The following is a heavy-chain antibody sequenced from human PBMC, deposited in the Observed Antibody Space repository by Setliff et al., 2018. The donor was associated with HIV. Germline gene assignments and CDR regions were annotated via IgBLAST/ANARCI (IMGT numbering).Heavy chain of an antibody. CDR1: GGSVSSSTYY. Sequence: SETLSLTCTVSGGSVSSSTYYWGWIRQPPGKGLEWIGSNYNTRTTYYNPSLKSRVTISVDTSKNQFSLNLMSVTAADTAVYYCARGSSLGSGWSHAFHIWGQGTMVTV. D-gene: IGHD6-19*01. CDR2: NYNTRTT. CDR3: ARGSSLGSGWSHAFHI. J-gene: IGHJ3*02. V-gene: IGHV4-39*07.